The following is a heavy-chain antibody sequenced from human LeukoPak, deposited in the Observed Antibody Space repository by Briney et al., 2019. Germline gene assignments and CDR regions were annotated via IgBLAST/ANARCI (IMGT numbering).Heavy chain of an antibody. V-gene: IGHV3-9*01. CDR3: AKAIRGGLDAFDI. CDR1: GFTFDDYA. Sequence: GGSLRLSCAASGFTFDDYAMHWVRQAPGKGLEWVSGISWNSGSIGYADSVKGRFTISRDNAKNSLYLQMNSLRAEDTALYYCAKAIRGGLDAFDIWGQGTMVTVSS. CDR2: ISWNSGSI. J-gene: IGHJ3*02. D-gene: IGHD4-23*01.